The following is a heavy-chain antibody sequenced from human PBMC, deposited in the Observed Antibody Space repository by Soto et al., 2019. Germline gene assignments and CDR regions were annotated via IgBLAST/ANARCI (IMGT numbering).Heavy chain of an antibody. CDR2: INPNSGGT. J-gene: IGHJ5*02. CDR1: GYTFTGYY. Sequence: ASVKVSCKASGYTFTGYYMHWVRQAPGQGLEWMGWINPNSGGTNYAQTVQGWVTMTRDTSISTAYMELSRLRSDDTAVYYCARDYDIGEEWFDPWGQGTLVTVSS. V-gene: IGHV1-2*04. CDR3: ARDYDIGEEWFDP. D-gene: IGHD3-9*01.